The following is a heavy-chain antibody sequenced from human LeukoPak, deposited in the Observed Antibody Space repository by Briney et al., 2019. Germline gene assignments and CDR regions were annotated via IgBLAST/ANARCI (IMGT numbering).Heavy chain of an antibody. V-gene: IGHV3-23*01. CDR3: AKVGVCSGGSCYTFDY. CDR1: GFSFSSYA. J-gene: IGHJ4*02. D-gene: IGHD2-15*01. Sequence: GGSLRLSCAASGFSFSSYAMSWVRQAPAKGLEWVSTISGSGGSTYYADSVKGRFTISRDNSNNTLYLQMNSLRAEDTAVYYCAKVGVCSGGSCYTFDYWGQGTLVTVSS. CDR2: ISGSGGST.